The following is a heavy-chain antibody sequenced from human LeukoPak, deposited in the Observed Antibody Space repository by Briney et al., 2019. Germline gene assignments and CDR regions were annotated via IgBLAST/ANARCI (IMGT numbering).Heavy chain of an antibody. CDR3: ARGLYSSGYYYDAFDI. CDR2: IYSGGST. D-gene: IGHD3-22*01. V-gene: IGHV3-66*01. Sequence: PGGSLRLSCAASGFTVSNNYMSCVRQAPGEGLEWVSLIYSGGSTHYTDSVKGRFNISRDNSKNTLYLQMNSLRAEDTAVYYCARGLYSSGYYYDAFDIWGQGTMVTVSS. CDR1: GFTVSNNY. J-gene: IGHJ3*02.